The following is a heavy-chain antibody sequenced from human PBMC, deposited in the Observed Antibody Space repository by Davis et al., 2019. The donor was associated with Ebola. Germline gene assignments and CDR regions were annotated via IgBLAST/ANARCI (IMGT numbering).Heavy chain of an antibody. CDR2: ISGSGGST. D-gene: IGHD2-15*01. Sequence: GGSLRLSCTASGFTFSSYAMSWVRQAPGKGLEWVSAISGSGGSTYYAGSVKGRFTISRDNSRSTLYLQMNSLRAEDTAVYYCARGVVVVVAAPTGFDNWFDPWGQGTLVTVSS. V-gene: IGHV3-23*01. J-gene: IGHJ5*02. CDR3: ARGVVVVVAAPTGFDNWFDP. CDR1: GFTFSSYA.